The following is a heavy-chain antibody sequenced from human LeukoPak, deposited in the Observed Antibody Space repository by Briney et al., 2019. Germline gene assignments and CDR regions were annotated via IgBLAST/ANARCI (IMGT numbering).Heavy chain of an antibody. CDR1: GGSVGSGSYY. CDR3: ARGPVQVSPITYCSGGSCYPIGYYYYGMDV. Sequence: SETLSLTCTVSGGSVGSGSYYWSWIRQPPGKGLEWIGYIYYSGSTNYNPSLKSRVTIPVDTSKNQFSLKLSSVTAADTAVYYCARGPVQVSPITYCSGGSCYPIGYYYYGMDVWGQGTTVTVSS. J-gene: IGHJ6*02. CDR2: IYYSGST. V-gene: IGHV4-61*01. D-gene: IGHD2-15*01.